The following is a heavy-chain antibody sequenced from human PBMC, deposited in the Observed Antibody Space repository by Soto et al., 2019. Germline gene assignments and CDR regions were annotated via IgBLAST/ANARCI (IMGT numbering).Heavy chain of an antibody. Sequence: QVQLVESGGGVVQPGRSLRLSCAASGFTFSSYGMHWVRQAPGKGLEWVAFISYDGINKYYADSVKGRFTTSRDNSKNTLYLQMSSLRAEETAVYYCAKARWVRQLRSYFDYWGQGTLVTVSS. CDR1: GFTFSSYG. V-gene: IGHV3-30*18. CDR3: AKARWVRQLRSYFDY. CDR2: ISYDGINK. J-gene: IGHJ4*02. D-gene: IGHD4-17*01.